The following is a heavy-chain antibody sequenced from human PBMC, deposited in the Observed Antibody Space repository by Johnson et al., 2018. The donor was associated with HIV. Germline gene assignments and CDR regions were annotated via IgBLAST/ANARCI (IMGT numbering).Heavy chain of an antibody. CDR3: AKESSSGWDPISFDI. CDR1: GFPFSSYW. D-gene: IGHD6-19*01. J-gene: IGHJ3*02. Sequence: VQLVESGGGLVQPGGSLRLSCAASGFPFSSYWMHWVRQAPGKGLVWVSRINNDGSSTTYADSVKGRFTISRDNSKNTLYLQMNSLRVEDTAVYYCAKESSSGWDPISFDIWGQGTMVTVSS. CDR2: INNDGSST. V-gene: IGHV3-74*01.